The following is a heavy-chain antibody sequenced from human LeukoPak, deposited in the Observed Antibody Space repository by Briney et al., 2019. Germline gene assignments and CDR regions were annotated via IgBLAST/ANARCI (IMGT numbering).Heavy chain of an antibody. CDR2: ISAYNGNT. CDR3: ARLGLDCSSTSCYTNDY. V-gene: IGHV1-18*01. J-gene: IGHJ4*02. Sequence: GASVKVSCKASGYTFTSYGISWVRQAPGQGLEWMGWISAYNGNTNYAQKLQGRVTMTTDTSTSTAYMELRSLRSDDTAVYYCARLGLDCSSTSCYTNDYWGQGTLVTVSS. D-gene: IGHD2-2*02. CDR1: GYTFTSYG.